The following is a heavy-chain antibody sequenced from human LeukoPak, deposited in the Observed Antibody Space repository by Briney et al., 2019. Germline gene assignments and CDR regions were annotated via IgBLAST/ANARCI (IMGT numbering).Heavy chain of an antibody. CDR3: ARHLRPSYGDYDKGWFDP. CDR2: IKSDGRST. D-gene: IGHD4-17*01. J-gene: IGHJ5*02. CDR1: GFTFSNYW. Sequence: SGGSLRLSCEASGFTFSNYWMHWVRQAPGKGLVWVSHIKSDGRSTTYADSVKGRFTISRDNTKSTLYLQMNSLRAEDTAVYYCARHLRPSYGDYDKGWFDPWGQGTLVTVSS. V-gene: IGHV3-74*01.